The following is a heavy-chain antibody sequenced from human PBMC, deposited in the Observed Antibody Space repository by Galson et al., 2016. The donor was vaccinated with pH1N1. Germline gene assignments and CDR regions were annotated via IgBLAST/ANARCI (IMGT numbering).Heavy chain of an antibody. J-gene: IGHJ4*02. CDR1: GDSIGTHYN. CDR2: VSHSGNT. V-gene: IGHV4-38-2*01. Sequence: SETLSLTCAVSGDSIGTHYNWGWVRQPPGKGLEWIGSVSHSGNTFYNPSLKSRVTIFIDTPKNQFSLNLNSVTAADMAFYYCVRHFEEFIGSCFDFWGQGALVSVSS. D-gene: IGHD1-26*01. CDR3: VRHFEEFIGSCFDF.